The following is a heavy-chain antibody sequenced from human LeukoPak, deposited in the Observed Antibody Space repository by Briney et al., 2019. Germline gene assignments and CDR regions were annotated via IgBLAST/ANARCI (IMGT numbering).Heavy chain of an antibody. J-gene: IGHJ4*02. CDR2: INAGNGNT. CDR1: GYTFTSYA. D-gene: IGHD3-10*01. CDR3: ARGLWFGEFDLDY. Sequence: ASVKVSCKDSGYTFTSYAMHWVRQAPGQRLEWMGWINAGNGNTKYSQKFQGRVTITRDTSASTAYMELSSLRSEDTAVYYCARGLWFGEFDLDYWGQGTLVTVSS. V-gene: IGHV1-3*01.